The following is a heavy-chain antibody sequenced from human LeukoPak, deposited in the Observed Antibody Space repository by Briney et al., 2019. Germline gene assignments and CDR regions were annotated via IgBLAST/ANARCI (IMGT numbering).Heavy chain of an antibody. CDR3: AEDLDY. Sequence: PGGSLRLSCAASGFTFSSYGMHWVRQAPGKGLEWVAFIQYVGSNKYYADSVKGRFTISRDNSKNTLYLQMNSLRAEDTAVYYCAEDLDYWGQGTLVTVSS. J-gene: IGHJ4*02. CDR1: GFTFSSYG. CDR2: IQYVGSNK. V-gene: IGHV3-30*02.